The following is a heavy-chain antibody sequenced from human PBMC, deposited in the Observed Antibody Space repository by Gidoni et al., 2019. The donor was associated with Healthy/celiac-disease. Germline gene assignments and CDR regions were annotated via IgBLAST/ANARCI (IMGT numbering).Heavy chain of an antibody. Sequence: EVQLVESGGGLVQPGGSLRLSCAASGFTFISYWMSWVPQAPGKGLEWVANIKQDGSEKYYVDSVKGRFTISRDNAKNSLYLQMNSRRAEDTAVYYCAREADSVVVPAALGWFDPWGQGTLVTVSS. CDR1: GFTFISYW. D-gene: IGHD2-2*01. V-gene: IGHV3-7*01. CDR2: IKQDGSEK. CDR3: AREADSVVVPAALGWFDP. J-gene: IGHJ5*02.